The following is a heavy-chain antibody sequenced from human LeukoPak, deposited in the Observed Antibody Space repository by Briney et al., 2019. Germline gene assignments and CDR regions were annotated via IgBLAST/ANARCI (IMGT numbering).Heavy chain of an antibody. CDR1: GLTFSIHW. CDR3: VGGDY. V-gene: IGHV3-7*01. CDR2: INQDGSDK. J-gene: IGHJ4*02. Sequence: GGSLRLSCAASGLTFSIHWMNWVRQAPGRGLECVANINQDGSDKYYVDSVKGRFTISRDNTKNSLYLQMNSLRAEDTAVYYCVGGDYWGQGTLVTVSS.